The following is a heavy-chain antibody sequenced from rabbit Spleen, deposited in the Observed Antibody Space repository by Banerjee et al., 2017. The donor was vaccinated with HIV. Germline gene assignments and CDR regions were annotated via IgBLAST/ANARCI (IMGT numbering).Heavy chain of an antibody. V-gene: IGHV1S40*01. CDR2: IYAGSSGYT. CDR1: GFSFSSNYY. J-gene: IGHJ6*01. Sequence: QSLEESGGDLVKPGASLTLTCTASGFSFSSNYYMCWVRQPPGKGLEWIACIYAGSSGYTYYANWAKGRFTISKTSSTTVTLQMTSLTAADTATYFCARDTSSSFSSYGMDLWGQGTLVTVS. CDR3: ARDTSSSFSSYGMDL. D-gene: IGHD1-1*01.